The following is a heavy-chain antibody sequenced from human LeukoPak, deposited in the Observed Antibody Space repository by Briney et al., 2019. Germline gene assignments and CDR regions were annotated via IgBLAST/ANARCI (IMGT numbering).Heavy chain of an antibody. Sequence: PGGSLRLSCAASGFTFSSYSMNWVRQAPGKGLEWVSSISSSSSYIFYADSVKGRFTISRDNAKNSLYLQMNSLGPEDTAVYYCARDPYSGNYGNYYYYYMDVWGKGTTVTISS. J-gene: IGHJ6*03. CDR3: ARDPYSGNYGNYYYYYMDV. CDR2: ISSSSSYI. D-gene: IGHD1-26*01. CDR1: GFTFSSYS. V-gene: IGHV3-21*01.